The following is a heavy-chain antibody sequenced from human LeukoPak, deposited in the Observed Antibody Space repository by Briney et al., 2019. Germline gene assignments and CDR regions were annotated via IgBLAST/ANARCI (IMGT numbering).Heavy chain of an antibody. J-gene: IGHJ4*02. CDR3: AKLNNAGYCTDGVCDY. CDR2: ISYDGSNK. D-gene: IGHD2-8*01. V-gene: IGHV3-30*18. CDR1: GFTFSRYG. Sequence: GGSLRLSCAASGFTFSRYGVHWVRQAPGKGLEWVAVISYDGSNKYYADSVKGRFTISRDNSKNTLYLQMNSLRSEDTAVYYCAKLNNAGYCTDGVCDYWGQGTLVTVSS.